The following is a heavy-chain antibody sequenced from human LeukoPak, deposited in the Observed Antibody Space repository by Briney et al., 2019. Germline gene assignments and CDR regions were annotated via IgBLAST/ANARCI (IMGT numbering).Heavy chain of an antibody. CDR1: GFTFSSYW. Sequence: GGSLRLSCAASGFTFSSYWMHWVRQAPGKGLVWVLRINTDGSSTSYADSVKGRFTISRDNAKNTLYLQMNSLRAEDTAVYYCARGHGGYYYYYMDVWGKGTTVTVSS. CDR3: ARGHGGYYYYYMDV. J-gene: IGHJ6*03. V-gene: IGHV3-74*01. CDR2: INTDGSST. D-gene: IGHD3-10*01.